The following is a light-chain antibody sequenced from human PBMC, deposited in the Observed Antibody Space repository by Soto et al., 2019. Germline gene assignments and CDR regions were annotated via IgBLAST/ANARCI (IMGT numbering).Light chain of an antibody. J-gene: IGKJ4*01. Sequence: EIVMTQSPATLSVSVGERVTLSCRASQSLGSNLAWYQQKPGQTPRLLIYGESTRATGIPDRFTCSGSGTEFTLTISSLQSEDFAVYYCQQYNDWPLTIGGGTKVEIK. CDR3: QQYNDWPLT. V-gene: IGKV3-15*01. CDR2: GES. CDR1: QSLGSN.